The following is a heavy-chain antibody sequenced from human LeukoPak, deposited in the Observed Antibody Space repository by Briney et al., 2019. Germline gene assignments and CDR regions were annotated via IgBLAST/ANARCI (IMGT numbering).Heavy chain of an antibody. CDR1: GGSISSSSYY. CDR2: IYYSGST. J-gene: IGHJ4*02. CDR3: ARGGGSSYFDY. V-gene: IGHV4-39*01. D-gene: IGHD3-16*01. Sequence: PSETLSLTCTVSGGSISSSSYYWGWIRQPPGKGLEWIGSIYYSGSTYYNPSLKSRVTISVDTSKNQFSLKLSSVTAADTAVYYCARGGGSSYFDYWGQGTLVTVSS.